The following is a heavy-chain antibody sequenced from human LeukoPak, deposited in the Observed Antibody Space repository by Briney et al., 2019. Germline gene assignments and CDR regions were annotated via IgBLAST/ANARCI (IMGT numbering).Heavy chain of an antibody. Sequence: GASVKVSCKASGYTFTSYGISWVRHAPGQGLEWMGGISAYNGNTKYAHKLQGRDTITTDTTNSKASMELRSLRSDDTAVYYCARGSSYYSYYYYYYMDVWGKGTTVTVSS. D-gene: IGHD3-10*01. CDR1: GYTFTSYG. V-gene: IGHV1-18*01. CDR2: ISAYNGNT. CDR3: ARGSSYYSYYYYYYMDV. J-gene: IGHJ6*03.